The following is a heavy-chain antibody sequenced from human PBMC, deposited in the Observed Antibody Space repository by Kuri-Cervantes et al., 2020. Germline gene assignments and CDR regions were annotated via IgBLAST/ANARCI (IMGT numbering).Heavy chain of an antibody. CDR1: GFTFSSYA. D-gene: IGHD4-23*01. V-gene: IGHV3-30*04. Sequence: GGSLRLSCAASGFTFSSYAMHWVRQAPGKGLEWVAVISYDGSNKYYADSVKGRFTIFRDNSKKTLYLQGNSLRPDDTAVYFCARDWGGGNSGYLDYWGQGTLVTVSS. J-gene: IGHJ4*02. CDR2: ISYDGSNK. CDR3: ARDWGGGNSGYLDY.